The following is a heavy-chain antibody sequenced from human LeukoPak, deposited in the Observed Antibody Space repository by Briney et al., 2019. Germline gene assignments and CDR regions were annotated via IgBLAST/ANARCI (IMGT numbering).Heavy chain of an antibody. CDR3: ARSQPDYDFWSGYYTGGYYYYYYMDV. J-gene: IGHJ6*03. V-gene: IGHV1-69*05. CDR1: GGTFSSYA. Sequence: SVKVSCKASGGTFSSYAISWVRQAPGQGLEWMGGIIPIFGTANYAQKFQGRVTITTDESTSTAYVELSSLRSEDTAVYYCARSQPDYDFWSGYYTGGYYYYYYMDVWGKGTTVTVSS. D-gene: IGHD3-3*01. CDR2: IIPIFGTA.